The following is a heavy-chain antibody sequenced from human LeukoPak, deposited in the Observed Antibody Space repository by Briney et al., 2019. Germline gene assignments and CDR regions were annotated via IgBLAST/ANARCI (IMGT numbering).Heavy chain of an antibody. CDR1: GGSISSYY. CDR3: ARDQYSSSWSSNWFDP. V-gene: IGHV4-4*07. CDR2: IYTSGST. J-gene: IGHJ5*02. D-gene: IGHD6-13*01. Sequence: SETLSLTCTVSGGSISSYYWSWIRQPAGKGLEWIGRIYTSGSTNYNPSLKSRVTMSVDTSKNQFSLKLSSVTAADTAVYYCARDQYSSSWSSNWFDPWGQGTLVTVSS.